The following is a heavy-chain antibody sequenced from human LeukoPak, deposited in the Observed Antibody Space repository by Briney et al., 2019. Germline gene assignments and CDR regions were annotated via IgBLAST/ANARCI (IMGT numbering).Heavy chain of an antibody. CDR2: IKQDESQK. CDR3: ARVMELFWSGYYGGFDY. J-gene: IGHJ4*02. D-gene: IGHD3-3*01. CDR1: GFTFSSYW. Sequence: PGGSLRLSCAASGFTFSSYWMSWVRQAPGKGLEWVANIKQDESQKYYVDSVKGQFSISRDNAKNSLYLQMNSLRAEDTAVYYCARVMELFWSGYYGGFDYWGQGTLVTVSS. V-gene: IGHV3-7*01.